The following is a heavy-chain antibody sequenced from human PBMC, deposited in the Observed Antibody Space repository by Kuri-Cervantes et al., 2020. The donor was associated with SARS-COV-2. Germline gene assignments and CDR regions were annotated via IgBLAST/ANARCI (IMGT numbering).Heavy chain of an antibody. CDR2: INHSGST. J-gene: IGHJ3*02. V-gene: IGHV4-34*01. CDR1: GGSFSGYY. D-gene: IGHD1-1*01. CDR3: ATSRTPDAFDI. Sequence: SETLSLTCAVYGGSFSGYYWSWIRQPPGKGLEWIGEINHSGSTNYNPSLKSRVTISVDTSKNQFSLKLSSVTAADTAVYYCATSRTPDAFDIWGQGTMVTVSS.